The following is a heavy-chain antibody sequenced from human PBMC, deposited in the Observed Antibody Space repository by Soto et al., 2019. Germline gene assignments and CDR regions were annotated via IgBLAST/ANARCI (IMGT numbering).Heavy chain of an antibody. D-gene: IGHD3-3*01. J-gene: IGHJ5*02. CDR1: GFTVSSNY. Sequence: PGGSLRLSCAASGFTVSSNYMSWVRQAPGKGLERVSVIYSGGSTYYADSVKGRFTISRDNSKNTLYLQMNSLRSEDTAVYYCVRDSFCRVGFGMVSYTDSWGQAPPVTVSS. CDR2: IYSGGST. V-gene: IGHV3-53*01. CDR3: VRDSFCRVGFGMVSYTDS.